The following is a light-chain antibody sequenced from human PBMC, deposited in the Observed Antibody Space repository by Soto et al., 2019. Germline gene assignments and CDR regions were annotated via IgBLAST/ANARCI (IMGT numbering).Light chain of an antibody. CDR3: QQYNSYSRT. CDR1: QSISSW. Sequence: DIQMTQSPSTLSASVGDRVTITCRASQSISSWLAWYQQKPGKAPKLLIYKASSLESGVPSRLSRSGSGTEFTLTISSLQPDDFATYYCQQYNSYSRTFGQGTKVQIK. V-gene: IGKV1-5*03. CDR2: KAS. J-gene: IGKJ1*01.